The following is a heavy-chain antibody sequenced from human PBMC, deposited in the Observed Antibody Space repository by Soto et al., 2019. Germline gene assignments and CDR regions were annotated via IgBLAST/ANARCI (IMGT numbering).Heavy chain of an antibody. CDR3: ARDAYCSAGSCQKEMFDP. CDR1: GFTFSSYA. V-gene: IGHV3-30-3*01. Sequence: GGSLRLSCAASGFTFSSYAMHWVRQAPGKGLEWVTVISYDGSNKYYADSVKGRFTISRDNSKNTVYLQMNSLRAEDTAVYYCARDAYCSAGSCQKEMFDPWGQGTLVTVSS. J-gene: IGHJ5*02. D-gene: IGHD2-15*01. CDR2: ISYDGSNK.